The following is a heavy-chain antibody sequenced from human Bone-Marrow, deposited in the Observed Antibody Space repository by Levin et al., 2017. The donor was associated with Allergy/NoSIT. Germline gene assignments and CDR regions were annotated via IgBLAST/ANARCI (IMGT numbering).Heavy chain of an antibody. CDR1: GLTFNTYA. CDR3: ATGRSAYTYGPTFMDV. Sequence: GESLKISCVASGLTFNTYAMSWVRQAPGKGLEWVSSISVRGDSTFYAESVKGRFTISRDNSRNTVYLDVSSLSADDTALYYCATGRSAYTYGPTFMDVWGQGTTVTVS. V-gene: IGHV3-23*01. J-gene: IGHJ6*02. D-gene: IGHD5-18*01. CDR2: ISVRGDST.